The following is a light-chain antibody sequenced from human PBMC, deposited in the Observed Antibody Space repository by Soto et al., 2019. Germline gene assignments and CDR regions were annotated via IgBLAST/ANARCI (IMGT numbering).Light chain of an antibody. CDR2: KAS. CDR3: QLSDSYSIT. V-gene: IGKV1-5*03. Sequence: MTLDPSALCASVGNRVTMTWRASHSISTGLAWYQQQPGKAPKLLIYKASLLENGVPSRFSGSGSGTEFTLTIGSLQPDDFATYCCQLSDSYSITFAHGTRLEIK. CDR1: HSISTG. J-gene: IGKJ5*01.